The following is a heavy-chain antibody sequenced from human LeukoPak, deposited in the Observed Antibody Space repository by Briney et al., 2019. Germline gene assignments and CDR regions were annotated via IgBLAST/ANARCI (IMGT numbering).Heavy chain of an antibody. J-gene: IGHJ4*02. D-gene: IGHD7-27*01. CDR1: GFTFSSYG. Sequence: PGGTLRLSCAASGFTFSSYGMSWVRQAPGKGLEWVSAISGSGGSTYYADSVKGRFTLSRDNARNSLYLQMNGLRIEDTAVYYCGRGHWGLDSWGQGTLVSVSS. CDR3: GRGHWGLDS. V-gene: IGHV3-23*01. CDR2: ISGSGGST.